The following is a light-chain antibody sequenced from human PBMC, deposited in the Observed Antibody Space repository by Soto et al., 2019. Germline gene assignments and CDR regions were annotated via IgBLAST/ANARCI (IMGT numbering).Light chain of an antibody. J-gene: IGKJ4*01. CDR1: HSISSW. CDR3: QQYNGDSGVT. V-gene: IGKV1-5*03. CDR2: GAS. Sequence: DIQMTQSPSTLSASVGDRVTITCRASHSISSWLAWYQQKPGKVPKLLIFGASSLDSGVPSRFSGSGSGTEFTLTISSLQPDDFATYYCQQYNGDSGVTFGGGTKVESK.